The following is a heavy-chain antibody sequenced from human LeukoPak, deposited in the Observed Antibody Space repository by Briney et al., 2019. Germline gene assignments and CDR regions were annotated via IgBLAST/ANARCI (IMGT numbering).Heavy chain of an antibody. CDR1: GGSFSGYY. D-gene: IGHD2-2*01. CDR3: ASLPYRYCSSTSCYAGAFDI. J-gene: IGHJ3*02. V-gene: IGHV4-34*01. CDR2: INHSGST. Sequence: SETLSLTCAVYGGSFSGYYWSWIRQPPGKGLEWIGEINHSGSTNYNPSLKSRVTISVDTSKNQFSLKLSSVTAADTAVYYCASLPYRYCSSTSCYAGAFDIWGQGTMVTVSS.